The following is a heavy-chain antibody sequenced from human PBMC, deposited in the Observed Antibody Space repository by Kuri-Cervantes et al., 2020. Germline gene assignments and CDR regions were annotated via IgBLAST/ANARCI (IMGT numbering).Heavy chain of an antibody. D-gene: IGHD6-19*01. J-gene: IGHJ3*02. CDR2: ISSSGSTI. Sequence: GGSLRLSCAASGFTFSDYYMSWIRQAPGKGLEWVSYISSSGSTIYYADSVKGRFTISRDNAKNSLYLQMNSLRAEDTAVYYCARVGQWLDRNDAFDIWGQGTMVTVSS. V-gene: IGHV3-11*01. CDR3: ARVGQWLDRNDAFDI. CDR1: GFTFSDYY.